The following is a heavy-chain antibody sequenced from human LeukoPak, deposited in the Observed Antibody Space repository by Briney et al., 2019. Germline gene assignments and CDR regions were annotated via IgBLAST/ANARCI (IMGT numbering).Heavy chain of an antibody. J-gene: IGHJ4*02. D-gene: IGHD3-10*01. Sequence: ASVKVSCKASGYTFTNYAMNWVRQAPGQGLEWMGWINTNTGNPTYAQGFTGRFVFSLDTSVSTAYLQISSLKAEDTAVYYCAGDSTTTLDGSVSYWAPNFWGQGTLVTVSS. CDR1: GYTFTNYA. CDR3: AGDSTTTLDGSVSYWAPNF. V-gene: IGHV7-4-1*02. CDR2: INTNTGNP.